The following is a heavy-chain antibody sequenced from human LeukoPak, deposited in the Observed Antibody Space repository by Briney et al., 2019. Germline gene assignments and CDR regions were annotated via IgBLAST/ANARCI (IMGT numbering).Heavy chain of an antibody. CDR3: ARAPSEIGGYYPEYFRH. Sequence: GGSLRLSCAASGFTFSTYWMHWVRQAPGKGLVWVSRIKSDGSANYADSVKGRFTISRDNAKNTLSLQMNSLRPEDTGVYYCARAPSEIGGYYPEYFRHWGQGTLVTVSS. V-gene: IGHV3-74*01. CDR1: GFTFSTYW. CDR2: IKSDGSA. J-gene: IGHJ1*01. D-gene: IGHD3-22*01.